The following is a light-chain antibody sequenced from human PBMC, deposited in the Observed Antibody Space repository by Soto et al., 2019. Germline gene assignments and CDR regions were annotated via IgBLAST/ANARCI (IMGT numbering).Light chain of an antibody. J-gene: IGKJ2*01. Sequence: EIVMTLSPTTLSVSQGERATLSCRASRSVAYNLAWYQQKPAQAPRLLIYGASTRATGIPARFSASGFGTDFTLTISSLQSEDFAIYYCQQYNDWPPYTFGQGTKVDIK. CDR2: GAS. CDR1: RSVAYN. V-gene: IGKV3-15*01. CDR3: QQYNDWPPYT.